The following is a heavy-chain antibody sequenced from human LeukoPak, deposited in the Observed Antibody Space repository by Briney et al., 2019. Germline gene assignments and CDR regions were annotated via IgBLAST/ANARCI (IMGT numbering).Heavy chain of an antibody. V-gene: IGHV4-34*01. CDR2: INHSGST. Sequence: SSETLSLTSAVYGGSFSGYYWSWIRQPPGKGLEWIGEINHSGSTNYNPSLRSRVTISVDTSKNQFSLKLSSVTAADTAVYYCAREGLHYYDSSGYYGPSTFLDYWGQGTLVTVSS. CDR3: AREGLHYYDSSGYYGPSTFLDY. CDR1: GGSFSGYY. J-gene: IGHJ4*02. D-gene: IGHD3-22*01.